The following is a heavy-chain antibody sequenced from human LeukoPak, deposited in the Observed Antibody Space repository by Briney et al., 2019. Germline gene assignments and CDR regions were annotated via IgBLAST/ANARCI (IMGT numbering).Heavy chain of an antibody. J-gene: IGHJ4*02. D-gene: IGHD6-19*01. CDR1: GDSISSGSYY. CDR3: ARALESSGWYVY. Sequence: SQTLSLTCTVSGDSISSGSYYWSWIRQPAGKGLEWIGRIYTSGSTNYNPSLKGRVTISLDTSKNQFSLKVTSVTAADTAVYLCARALESSGWYVYWGQGTLVTVSS. V-gene: IGHV4-61*02. CDR2: IYTSGST.